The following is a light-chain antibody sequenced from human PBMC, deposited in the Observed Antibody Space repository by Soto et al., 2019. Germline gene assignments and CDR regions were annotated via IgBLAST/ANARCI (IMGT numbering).Light chain of an antibody. CDR3: SSYTTSATVI. CDR1: NSDIGAYGY. Sequence: QSALTQPASVSGSPGQSITISCTGTNSDIGAYGYVSWYQQHPEKAPKLMIYDVSDRPSGISNRFSGSKSGNTASLTISGLQAEDEADYYCSSYTTSATVIFGGGTKLTVL. J-gene: IGLJ2*01. V-gene: IGLV2-14*03. CDR2: DVS.